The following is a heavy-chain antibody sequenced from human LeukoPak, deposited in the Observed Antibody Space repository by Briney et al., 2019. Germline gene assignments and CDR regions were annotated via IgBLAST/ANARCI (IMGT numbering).Heavy chain of an antibody. CDR1: GFTPSSYS. CDR2: ISSSSSTI. J-gene: IGHJ4*02. V-gene: IGHV3-48*01. Sequence: GGSLRLSCAASGFTPSSYSMNWVRQAPGKGLEWVSYISSSSSTIYYADSVKGRFTISRDNAKNSLYLQMNSLRAEDTAVYYCARGGWIAAAGRGDYWGQGTLVTVSS. D-gene: IGHD6-13*01. CDR3: ARGGWIAAAGRGDY.